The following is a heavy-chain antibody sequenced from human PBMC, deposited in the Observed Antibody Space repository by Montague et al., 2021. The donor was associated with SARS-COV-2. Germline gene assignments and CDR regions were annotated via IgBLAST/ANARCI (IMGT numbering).Heavy chain of an antibody. CDR3: ARERWAVGVSFDY. Sequence: CAISGDSDAGVRPTCKSIKQSPELRFQWFGRCCHRLGWSNDYAVSVRSRIIINPDTSTNQFSLQLSSVAPEDTAVYFRARERWAVGVSFDYWGQGTLVTVSS. J-gene: IGHJ4*02. CDR2: CCHRLGWSN. CDR1: GDSDAGVRPT. D-gene: IGHD1-26*01. V-gene: IGHV6-1*01.